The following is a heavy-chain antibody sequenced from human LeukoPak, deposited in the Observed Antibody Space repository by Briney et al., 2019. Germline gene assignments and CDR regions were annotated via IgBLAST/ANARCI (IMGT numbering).Heavy chain of an antibody. V-gene: IGHV1-69*04. J-gene: IGHJ5*02. D-gene: IGHD4-17*01. CDR1: GGTFSSYA. CDR3: ARGYGDHPNNWFDP. CDR2: IIPIFGIA. Sequence: GSSVKVSCKASGGTFSSYAISWVRQAPGQGLEWMGRIIPIFGIANYAQKFQGRVTITADKSTSTAYMELSSLRSEDTAVYYCARGYGDHPNNWFDPWGQGTLVTVSS.